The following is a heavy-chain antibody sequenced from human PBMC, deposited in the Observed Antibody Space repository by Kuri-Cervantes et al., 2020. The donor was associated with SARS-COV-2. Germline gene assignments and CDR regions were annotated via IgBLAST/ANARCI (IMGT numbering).Heavy chain of an antibody. D-gene: IGHD2-2*01. CDR2: ISSSSSYT. Sequence: GESLKISCAASGFTFSDYYMSWIRQAPGKGLEWVSYISSSSSYTNYADSVKGRFTISRDNAKNSLYLQMNSLRAEDTAVYYCARSGKGYCSSTSCSMDDAFDIWGQGTMVTVSS. V-gene: IGHV3-11*03. J-gene: IGHJ3*02. CDR1: GFTFSDYY. CDR3: ARSGKGYCSSTSCSMDDAFDI.